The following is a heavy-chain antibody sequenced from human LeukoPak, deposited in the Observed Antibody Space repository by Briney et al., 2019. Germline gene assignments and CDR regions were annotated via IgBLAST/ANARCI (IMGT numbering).Heavy chain of an antibody. J-gene: IGHJ4*02. V-gene: IGHV3-7*01. CDR1: GFTFSSYW. CDR2: IKEDGSEK. D-gene: IGHD3-10*01. CDR3: ALTPDYYGSGSFDY. Sequence: GGSLRLSCAASGFTFSSYWMSWVRQAPGKGLEWVADIKEDGSEKCYVDSVKGRFTISRDNAKNSLYLQMNSLRAEDTAVYYCALTPDYYGSGSFDYWGQGTLVTVSS.